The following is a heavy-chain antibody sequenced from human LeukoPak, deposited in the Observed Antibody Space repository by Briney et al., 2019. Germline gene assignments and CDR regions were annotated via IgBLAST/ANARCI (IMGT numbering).Heavy chain of an antibody. V-gene: IGHV4-30-4*07. Sequence: DPSETLSLTCAVSGGSISSGGYSWSWIRQPPGKGLEWIGYIYYSGSTNYNPSLKSRVTISVDTSKNQFSLKLSSVTAADTAVYYCARHVRKWSFSVAGTPLVFDYWGQGTLVTVSS. J-gene: IGHJ4*02. CDR2: IYYSGST. CDR3: ARHVRKWSFSVAGTPLVFDY. D-gene: IGHD6-19*01. CDR1: GGSISSGGYS.